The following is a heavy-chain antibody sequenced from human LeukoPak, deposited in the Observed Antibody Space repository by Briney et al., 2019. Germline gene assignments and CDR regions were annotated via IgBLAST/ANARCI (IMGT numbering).Heavy chain of an antibody. Sequence: ASVKVSCKASGYTFTGYYMHWVRQAPGQGLEWMGWINPNSGGTNYAQKFQGRVTMTRDTSISTAYMELSRLRSDDTAVYYCARGAPGSPFYFDYWGQGTLVTVSS. CDR3: ARGAPGSPFYFDY. J-gene: IGHJ4*02. CDR1: GYTFTGYY. CDR2: INPNSGGT. V-gene: IGHV1-2*02.